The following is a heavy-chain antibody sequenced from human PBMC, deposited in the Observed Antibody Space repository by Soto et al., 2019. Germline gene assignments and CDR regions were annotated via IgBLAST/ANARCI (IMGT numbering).Heavy chain of an antibody. D-gene: IGHD2-2*01. CDR2: IIPIFGTA. CDR1: GGTFSSYA. CDR3: ARLGYCSSTSCYEFGYYGMDV. V-gene: IGHV1-69*13. Sequence: SVKVSCKASGGTFSSYAISWVRQAPGQGLEWMGGIIPIFGTANYAQKFQGRVTITADESTSTAYMELSSLRSEDTAVYYCARLGYCSSTSCYEFGYYGMDVWGRG. J-gene: IGHJ6*02.